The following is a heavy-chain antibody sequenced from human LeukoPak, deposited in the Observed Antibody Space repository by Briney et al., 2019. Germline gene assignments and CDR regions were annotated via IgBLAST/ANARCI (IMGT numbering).Heavy chain of an antibody. CDR2: INPNSGGT. J-gene: IGHJ5*02. D-gene: IGHD2-21*02. CDR3: ARGRPTHFVLVTAILLVWFDP. CDR1: GYTFTGYY. Sequence: ASVKLSCKASGYTFTGYYMHWVRQAPGQGLELMGWINPNSGGTNYAQKFQGRVTMTRDTSISTAYMELSSLRSDDTAVYYCARGRPTHFVLVTAILLVWFDPWGQGTLVTVSS. V-gene: IGHV1-2*02.